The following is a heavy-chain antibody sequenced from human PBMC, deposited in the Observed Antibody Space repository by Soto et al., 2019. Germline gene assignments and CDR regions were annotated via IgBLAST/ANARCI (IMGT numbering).Heavy chain of an antibody. CDR2: INPSGGST. V-gene: IGHV1-46*01. CDR3: ARSSGGRGMDV. CDR1: GYTFTSYY. Sequence: QVQLVQYGAEVKKPGASVKVSCKASGYTFTSYYMHWVRQAPGQGLEWMGIINPSGGSTSYAQKFQGRVTMTRETSTSTVYMELSSLRSEDTAVYYCARSSGGRGMDVWGQGTTGTVSS. D-gene: IGHD3-16*01. J-gene: IGHJ6*02.